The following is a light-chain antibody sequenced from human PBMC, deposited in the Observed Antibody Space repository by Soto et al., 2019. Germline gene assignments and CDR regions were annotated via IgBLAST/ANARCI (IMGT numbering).Light chain of an antibody. CDR3: MQARQSPLT. V-gene: IGKV2-28*01. CDR1: QSLLHSSGHNY. Sequence: DIVMTQSPLSLPVTPGEPASISCRSSQSLLHSSGHNYLDWYLQKPGQSPQLLIYLGSTRASGVPDRFSGSCSGTDFTLKISRVEAEDVGIYYCMQARQSPLTVGGGTKVEIK. CDR2: LGS. J-gene: IGKJ4*01.